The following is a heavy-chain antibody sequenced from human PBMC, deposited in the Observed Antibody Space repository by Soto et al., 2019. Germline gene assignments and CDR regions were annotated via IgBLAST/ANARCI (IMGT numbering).Heavy chain of an antibody. CDR3: ARGYSSSPGPFDY. CDR2: IYYSGST. V-gene: IGHV4-59*12. CDR1: GGSISSYY. D-gene: IGHD6-13*01. J-gene: IGHJ4*02. Sequence: PSETLSLTCTVSGGSISSYYWSWVRQPPGKGLEWIGYIYYSGSTNYNPSLKSRVTISVDTSKNQFSLKLSSVTAADTAVYYCARGYSSSPGPFDYWGQGTLVTVSS.